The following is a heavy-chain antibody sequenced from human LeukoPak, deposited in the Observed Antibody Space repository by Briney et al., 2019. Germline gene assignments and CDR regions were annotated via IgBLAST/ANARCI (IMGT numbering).Heavy chain of an antibody. CDR1: GFTFSSYG. CDR2: ISYDGSNK. D-gene: IGHD6-13*01. CDR3: AKDNEGYSSSWYSPFDY. Sequence: GRSLRLSCAASGFTFSSYGMHWVRQAPGKGLEWVAVISYDGSNKYYADSVKGRFTISRDNSKNTLYLQMNSLRAEDTAVYYCAKDNEGYSSSWYSPFDYWGQGTLVTVSS. V-gene: IGHV3-30*18. J-gene: IGHJ4*02.